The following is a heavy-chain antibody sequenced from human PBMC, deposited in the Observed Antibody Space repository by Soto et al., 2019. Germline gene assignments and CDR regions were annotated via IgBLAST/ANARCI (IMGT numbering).Heavy chain of an antibody. CDR3: ASPRQGNYDFLSGYYALDY. CDR2: FYYTGGT. Sequence: SETLSLTCTVSGASISSSRSYWGWVRQPPGKGLEWIVSFYYTGGTYGTYYNPSLKSRVTISVDTSKSQFSLNLRSVTAADTAVYYCASPRQGNYDFLSGYYALDYWGQGTLVTVSS. D-gene: IGHD3-3*01. J-gene: IGHJ4*02. CDR1: GASISSSRSY. V-gene: IGHV4-39*01.